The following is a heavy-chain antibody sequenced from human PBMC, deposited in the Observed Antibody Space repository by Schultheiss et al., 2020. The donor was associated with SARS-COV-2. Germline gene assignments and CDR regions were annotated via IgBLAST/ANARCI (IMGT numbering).Heavy chain of an antibody. CDR1: GFTFSSYA. D-gene: IGHD6-19*01. J-gene: IGHJ4*02. V-gene: IGHV3-23*01. CDR2: ISGSGGST. CDR3: AKKGSSGWYGKYYFDY. Sequence: GGSLRLSCAASGFTFSSYAMHWVRQAPGKGLEYVSAISGSGGSTYYADSVKGRFTISRDNSKNTLYLQMNSLRAEDTAVYYCAKKGSSGWYGKYYFDYWGQGTLVTVSS.